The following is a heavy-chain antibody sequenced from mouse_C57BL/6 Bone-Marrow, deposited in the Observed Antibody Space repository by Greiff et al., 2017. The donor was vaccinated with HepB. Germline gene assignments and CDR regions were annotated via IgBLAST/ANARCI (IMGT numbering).Heavy chain of an antibody. Sequence: LVESGAELVRPGASVKLSCKASGYTFTDYYINWVKQRPGQGLEWIARIYPGSGNTYYNEKFKGKATLTAEKSSSTAYMQLSSLTSEDSAVYFCAKTFHYYGSSFYYFDYWGQGTTLTVSS. D-gene: IGHD1-1*01. CDR1: GYTFTDYY. CDR2: IYPGSGNT. J-gene: IGHJ2*01. CDR3: AKTFHYYGSSFYYFDY. V-gene: IGHV1-76*01.